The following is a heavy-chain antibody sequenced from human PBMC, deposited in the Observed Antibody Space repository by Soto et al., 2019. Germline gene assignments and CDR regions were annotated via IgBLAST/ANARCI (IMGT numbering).Heavy chain of an antibody. D-gene: IGHD3-22*01. V-gene: IGHV1-18*04. Sequence: ASVKVSCKASGYSFATYGFSWVRQAPGQGLECVGWISAHNGDTHYSQKFQGRVTLTTDTSTNTGYMEMRSLTSDDTAVYFCATEPIYYNDGSGYYPLGHWGQGTLVTVSS. CDR3: ATEPIYYNDGSGYYPLGH. CDR1: GYSFATYG. CDR2: ISAHNGDT. J-gene: IGHJ4*02.